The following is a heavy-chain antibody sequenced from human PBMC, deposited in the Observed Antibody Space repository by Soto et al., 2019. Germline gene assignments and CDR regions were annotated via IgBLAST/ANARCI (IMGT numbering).Heavy chain of an antibody. J-gene: IGHJ6*02. Sequence: SETLSLTCTVSGGSISSYYWSWIRQPAGKGLEWVGRIYTSGSTNYNPSLKSRVTMSVDTSKNQFSLKLSSVTAADTAVYYCWGSSGWYDYYYGMDVWGQGTTVTVSS. CDR3: WGSSGWYDYYYGMDV. CDR2: IYTSGST. CDR1: GGSISSYY. V-gene: IGHV4-4*07. D-gene: IGHD6-19*01.